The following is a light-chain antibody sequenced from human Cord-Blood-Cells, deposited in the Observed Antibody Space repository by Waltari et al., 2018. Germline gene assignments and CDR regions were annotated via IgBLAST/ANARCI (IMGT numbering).Light chain of an antibody. J-gene: IGLJ1*01. V-gene: IGLV2-23*01. CDR2: EGS. CDR1: SSDVGSYNL. CDR3: CSYAGSSYV. Sequence: HSALTQPSSVSGSPGPSITISCPGTSSDVGSYNLVSWYQQHPCKAPKLMIYEGSKRPSGVSNRVSGSKSGNMASLTISGLQAEDEADYYCCSYAGSSYVFGTGTKVTVL.